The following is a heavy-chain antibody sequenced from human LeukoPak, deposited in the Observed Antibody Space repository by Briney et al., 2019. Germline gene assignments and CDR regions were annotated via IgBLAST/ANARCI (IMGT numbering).Heavy chain of an antibody. J-gene: IGHJ4*02. CDR2: IYSDGST. CDR3: ARERGRGRDSPWFDY. V-gene: IGHV3-53*01. CDR1: GFIVSGDF. Sequence: GGSLRLSCAASGFIVSGDFMSWVRQAPGKGLEWVSVIYSDGSTYYADSVKGRFTISRGNSKNTLDLQMTGLRAEDTAVYYCARERGRGRDSPWFDYWGQGTPVTVSS. D-gene: IGHD1-26*01.